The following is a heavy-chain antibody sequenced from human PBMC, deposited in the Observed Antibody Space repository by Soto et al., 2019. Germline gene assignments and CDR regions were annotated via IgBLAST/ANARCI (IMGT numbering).Heavy chain of an antibody. CDR1: GFTFSSYG. D-gene: IGHD3-22*01. Sequence: QVQLVESGGGVVQPGRSLRLSCAASGFTFSSYGMHWVRQAPGKGLEWVAVISYDGSNKYYADSVKGRFTISRDNSKNSLYRQMSSLRDENTAVYYCAKESDYYDSSGYPNWFDPWGQGTLVTVSS. J-gene: IGHJ5*02. CDR2: ISYDGSNK. V-gene: IGHV3-30*18. CDR3: AKESDYYDSSGYPNWFDP.